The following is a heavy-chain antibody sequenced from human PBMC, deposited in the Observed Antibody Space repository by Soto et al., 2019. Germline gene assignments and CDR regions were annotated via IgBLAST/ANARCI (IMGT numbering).Heavy chain of an antibody. CDR2: LFNSETT. V-gene: IGHV4-39*01. D-gene: IGHD1-26*01. CDR1: GVSISSTSYY. CDR3: TRHGSGNSRGLYRYGMDV. J-gene: IGHJ6*02. Sequence: SETLSLTCSVSGVSISSTSYYWGWVRQPPGRGLEWIASLFNSETTFYSPSLKSRVIISVDTSKNQFSLKVNSATAADTAVYYCTRHGSGNSRGLYRYGMDVWGQGTTVTVSS.